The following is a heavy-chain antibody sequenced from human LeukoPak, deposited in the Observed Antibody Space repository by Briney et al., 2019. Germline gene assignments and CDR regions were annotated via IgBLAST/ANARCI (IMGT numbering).Heavy chain of an antibody. Sequence: PSETLSLTCTVSGGSISSGGYYWSWIRQHPGKGLDWIGYIYYSGSTYCNPSLKSRATVSVDTSKNQFSLGLTSVTAADTAVYYCARAPKGMTTVRYHYYYYMDVWGEGTTVTVSS. V-gene: IGHV4-31*03. CDR1: GGSISSGGYY. CDR2: IYYSGST. J-gene: IGHJ6*03. D-gene: IGHD4-11*01. CDR3: ARAPKGMTTVRYHYYYYMDV.